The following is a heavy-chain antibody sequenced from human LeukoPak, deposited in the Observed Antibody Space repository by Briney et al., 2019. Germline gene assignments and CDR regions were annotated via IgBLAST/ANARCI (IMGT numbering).Heavy chain of an antibody. Sequence: PGGSLRLSCAASGFTFSNYAMSWVRQAPGKGLEWVSGISGSDGTTYYADSVKGRFTISRDNSKNTLYLQMNGLRAEDTAIYYCARVAYDSSGYYSIFQHWGQGTLVTVSS. D-gene: IGHD3-22*01. J-gene: IGHJ1*01. CDR3: ARVAYDSSGYYSIFQH. CDR2: ISGSDGTT. CDR1: GFTFSNYA. V-gene: IGHV3-23*01.